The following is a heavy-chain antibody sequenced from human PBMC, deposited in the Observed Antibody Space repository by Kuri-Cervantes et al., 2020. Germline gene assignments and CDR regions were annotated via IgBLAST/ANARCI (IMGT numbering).Heavy chain of an antibody. CDR3: ARERKMITFGVAWYWYFDL. Sequence: GESLKISCAASGFTFSSYSMNWVRQAPGKGLEWVSYINGGSDAIYYADSLKGRFTISRDNAKNTLYLQMNSLRAEDTAVYYCARERKMITFGVAWYWYFDLWGRGTLVTVSS. V-gene: IGHV3-48*01. CDR2: INGGSDAI. CDR1: GFTFSSYS. J-gene: IGHJ2*01. D-gene: IGHD3-16*01.